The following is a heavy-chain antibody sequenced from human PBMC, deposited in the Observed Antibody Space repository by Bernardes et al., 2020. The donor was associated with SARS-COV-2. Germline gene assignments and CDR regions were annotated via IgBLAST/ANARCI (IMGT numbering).Heavy chain of an antibody. Sequence: ASVKASCKASGYTFTDYYIHWVRQAPGQGLEWMGRINPNSGGTNSAQKFQGRVTLTRDTSITTAYMELNRLTSDDTAIYYCARSYNSIFSAFEIFSAFEIWGQGTMVTVSS. D-gene: IGHD3-3*02. J-gene: IGHJ3*02. V-gene: IGHV1-2*06. CDR1: GYTFTDYY. CDR3: ARSYNSIFSAFEIFSAFEI. CDR2: INPNSGGT.